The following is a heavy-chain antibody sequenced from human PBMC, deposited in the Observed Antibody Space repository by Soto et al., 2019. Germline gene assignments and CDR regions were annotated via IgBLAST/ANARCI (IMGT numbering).Heavy chain of an antibody. CDR3: ARGGESGDWFDP. J-gene: IGHJ5*02. Sequence: QVQLQESGPGLVTPSQTLSLTCTVSGGSITTGGFYWNWIRQHPKKGLEWIGHILHSGSSNYSPSLRSRVTISGDTSRNQFSLKRSSVTAADTAVYYCARGGESGDWFDPWGQGTLVTVSA. CDR2: ILHSGSS. CDR1: GGSITTGGFY. D-gene: IGHD3-16*01. V-gene: IGHV4-31*03.